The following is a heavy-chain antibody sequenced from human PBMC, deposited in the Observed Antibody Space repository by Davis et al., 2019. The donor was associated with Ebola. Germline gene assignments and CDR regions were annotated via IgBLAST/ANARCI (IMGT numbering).Heavy chain of an antibody. D-gene: IGHD3-3*01. CDR2: ISGSGGNT. V-gene: IGHV3-23*01. CDR1: GFTFSSYA. CDR3: ARSGLSFGVVKYHYGMDA. J-gene: IGHJ6*04. Sequence: AGSLRLSCAASGFTFSSYAMTWVRQAPGKGLEWVSAISGSGGNTYYADSVKGRFTISRDNSKKTMYLQMNSLRGEDTAVYYCARSGLSFGVVKYHYGMDAWGKGTTVTVSS.